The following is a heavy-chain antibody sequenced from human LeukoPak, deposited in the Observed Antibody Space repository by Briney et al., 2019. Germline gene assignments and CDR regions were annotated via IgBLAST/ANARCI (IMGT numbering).Heavy chain of an antibody. CDR3: VRSRLDGYDSGGYLYYFDY. D-gene: IGHD3-22*01. CDR1: GYTFTGYC. J-gene: IGHJ4*02. CDR2: INPNADIT. Sequence: EASVKVSCTASGYTFTGYCVHWVRQAPGQGLEWIGRINPNADITTYAQKFQGRVTVTRDTSINTAYMELSSLRSGDTAVYYCVRSRLDGYDSGGYLYYFDYWGQGTLVTVSS. V-gene: IGHV1-2*06.